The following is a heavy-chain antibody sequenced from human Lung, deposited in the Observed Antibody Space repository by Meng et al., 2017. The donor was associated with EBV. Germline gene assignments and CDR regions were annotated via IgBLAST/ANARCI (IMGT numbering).Heavy chain of an antibody. CDR3: ARGQWLDNS. D-gene: IGHD6-19*01. CDR1: SGSFSGYF. Sequence: QVQLQQWGPGLLNPSETLSLTCAVYSGSFSGYFWSWIRQPPGKGLEWIGEISHSGSTNYNPSLKSRVTISVDKSKNQFSLKLTSVTVADTAVYYCARGQWLDNSWGQGTLVTVSS. V-gene: IGHV4-34*01. J-gene: IGHJ4*02. CDR2: ISHSGST.